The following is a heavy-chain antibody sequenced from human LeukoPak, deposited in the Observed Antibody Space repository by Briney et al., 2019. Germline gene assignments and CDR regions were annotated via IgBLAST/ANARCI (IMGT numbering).Heavy chain of an antibody. CDR3: ARDRPYYFDY. CDR1: GFTVSSNY. CDR2: IYSGGST. J-gene: IGHJ4*02. V-gene: IGHV3-66*02. Sequence: GGSLRLSCAASGFTVSSNYMSWVRQAPWKGLEWVSVIYSGGSTYYADSVKGRFTISRDNSKNTLYLQMNSLRAEDTAVYYCARDRPYYFDYWGQGTLVTVSS.